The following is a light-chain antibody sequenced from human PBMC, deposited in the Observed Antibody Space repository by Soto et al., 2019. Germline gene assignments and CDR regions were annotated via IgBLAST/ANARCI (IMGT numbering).Light chain of an antibody. J-gene: IGKJ5*01. CDR3: QQRSDRLPIT. V-gene: IGKV3D-20*02. CDR2: AAS. CDR1: QSVSSAY. Sequence: EIVLTQSPGTLSLSPGERATLFCRASQSVSSAYLAWYQHKPGQAPRLFIYAASSRATGIPDRFSGSASGTDFSLTISSLQSVDFAVYYCQQRSDRLPITFGQGTRLEIK.